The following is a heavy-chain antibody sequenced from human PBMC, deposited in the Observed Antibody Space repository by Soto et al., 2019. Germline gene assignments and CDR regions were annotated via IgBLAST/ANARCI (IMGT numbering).Heavy chain of an antibody. CDR3: ARDNIVSKGYGMDV. D-gene: IGHD5-12*01. J-gene: IGHJ6*02. CDR2: IHSSGTF. CDR1: GASISNAY. Sequence: LSLTCTVSGASISNAYWSWIRQAAGKRLEWIGRIHSSGTFNYNPSLKSRVSISRDTSKNQISLKLSSVTAADTAVYYCARDNIVSKGYGMDVWGQGTTVTVSS. V-gene: IGHV4-4*07.